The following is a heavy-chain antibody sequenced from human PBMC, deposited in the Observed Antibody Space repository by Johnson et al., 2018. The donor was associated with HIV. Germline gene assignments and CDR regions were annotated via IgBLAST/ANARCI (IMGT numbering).Heavy chain of an antibody. J-gene: IGHJ3*02. CDR2: IRYDGSNK. Sequence: QVQLVESGGGVVQPGRSLRLSCAASGFTFSSYGIHWVRQAPGKGLEWVAFIRYDGSNKYYADSVKGRFTISRDNSKNTLYLQMNSLRAEDTALYYCARDHLGSRGAFDIWGQGTMVTVSA. V-gene: IGHV3-33*08. CDR1: GFTFSSYG. D-gene: IGHD5-12*01. CDR3: ARDHLGSRGAFDI.